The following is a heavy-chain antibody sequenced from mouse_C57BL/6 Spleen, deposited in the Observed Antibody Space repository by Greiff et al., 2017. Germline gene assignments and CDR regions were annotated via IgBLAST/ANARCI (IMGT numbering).Heavy chain of an antibody. CDR2: IHPNSGNT. CDR1: GYTFTSYW. V-gene: IGHV1-64*01. Sequence: QVQLQQPGAELVKPGASVKLSCKASGYTFTSYWMHWVKQRPGQGLEWIGMIHPNSGNTNYNEKFKSKATLTVDKSSSTAYMQLSSLTSEDSAVYCGASYDYGGRFRFDYWGQGTTLTVSS. J-gene: IGHJ2*01. D-gene: IGHD2-4*01. CDR3: ASYDYGGRFRFDY.